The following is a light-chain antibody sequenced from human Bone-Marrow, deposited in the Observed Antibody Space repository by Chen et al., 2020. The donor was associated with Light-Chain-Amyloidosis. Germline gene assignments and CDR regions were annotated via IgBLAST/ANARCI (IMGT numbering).Light chain of an antibody. CDR1: SGDVGTSNY. Sequence: QSALTQPASVSGSPGQSTTISCTGTSGDVGTSNYVSWYQQHPGKAPKVMIYAVSNRPSGVSNRFSGSKSGNTASLTISGLQAEDEADYYCSSFTSSSSYVFGPGTKVTVL. CDR3: SSFTSSSSYV. V-gene: IGLV2-14*01. J-gene: IGLJ1*01. CDR2: AVS.